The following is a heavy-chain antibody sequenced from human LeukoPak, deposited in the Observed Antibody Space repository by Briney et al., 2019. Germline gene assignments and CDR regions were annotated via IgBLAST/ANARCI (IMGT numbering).Heavy chain of an antibody. CDR1: GGSISSYY. Sequence: PSETLSLTCTVSGGSISSYYWSWIRQPPGKGLEWIGYIYYSGSTNYNPSLKSRVTISVDTSKNQFSLKLSSVTAADTAVYYCARSSGSYYNNWFDPWGQGTLVTVSS. D-gene: IGHD3-10*01. V-gene: IGHV4-59*01. J-gene: IGHJ5*02. CDR3: ARSSGSYYNNWFDP. CDR2: IYYSGST.